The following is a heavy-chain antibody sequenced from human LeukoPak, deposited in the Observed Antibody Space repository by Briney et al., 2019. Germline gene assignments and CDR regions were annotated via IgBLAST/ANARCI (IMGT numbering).Heavy chain of an antibody. Sequence: SETLSLTCAVYGGSFSGYYWSWIRQPPGKGLEWIGEINHSGSTNYNPSLKSRVTISVDTSKNQFSLKLSSVTAADTAVYYCARHYYDSSGYYPQGYYYGMDVWGQGTTVTVSS. J-gene: IGHJ6*02. D-gene: IGHD3-22*01. V-gene: IGHV4-34*01. CDR2: INHSGST. CDR1: GGSFSGYY. CDR3: ARHYYDSSGYYPQGYYYGMDV.